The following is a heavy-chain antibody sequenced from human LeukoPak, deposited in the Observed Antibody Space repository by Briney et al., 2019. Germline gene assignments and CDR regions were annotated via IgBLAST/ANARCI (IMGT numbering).Heavy chain of an antibody. J-gene: IGHJ4*02. V-gene: IGHV3-30*18. Sequence: GSLRLSCAASGFTFSSYGMHWVRQAPGKGLEWVAVISYDGSNKYYADSVKGRFTISRDNSKNTLYLQMNSLRAEDTAVYYCAKDGDWLTELDYWGQGTLVTVSS. CDR1: GFTFSSYG. D-gene: IGHD3/OR15-3a*01. CDR3: AKDGDWLTELDY. CDR2: ISYDGSNK.